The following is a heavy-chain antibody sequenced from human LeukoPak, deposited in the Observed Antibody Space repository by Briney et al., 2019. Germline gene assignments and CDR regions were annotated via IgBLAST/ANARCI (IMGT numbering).Heavy chain of an antibody. Sequence: SETLSLTCAVYGGSFSGYYWSWIRQPPGKGVEWIGEINHSGSTNYNPSLKSRVTISVDTSKNQFSLKLSSVTAADTAVYYCASLRSYYYGMDVWGQGTTVTVSS. CDR2: INHSGST. CDR1: GGSFSGYY. CDR3: ASLRSYYYGMDV. V-gene: IGHV4-34*01. J-gene: IGHJ6*02.